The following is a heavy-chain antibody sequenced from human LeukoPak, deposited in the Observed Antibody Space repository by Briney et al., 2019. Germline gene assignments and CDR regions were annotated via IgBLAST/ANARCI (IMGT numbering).Heavy chain of an antibody. D-gene: IGHD2-15*01. CDR1: GGSIRSSSYY. Sequence: SETLSLTCTVSGGSIRSSSYYWGWIRQPPGKGLEWIGSMYYSGSTYYNPSLKSRVTISVDTSKNQFSLKLSSVTAADTAVYYCARELDYSGHSYFDYWGQGTLVTVSS. V-gene: IGHV4-39*07. CDR3: ARELDYSGHSYFDY. J-gene: IGHJ4*02. CDR2: MYYSGST.